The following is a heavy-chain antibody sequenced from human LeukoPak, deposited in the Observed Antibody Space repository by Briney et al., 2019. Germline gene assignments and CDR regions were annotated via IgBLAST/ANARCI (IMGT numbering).Heavy chain of an antibody. D-gene: IGHD3-3*01. J-gene: IGHJ4*02. CDR1: GYSFTTYW. Sequence: GESLKISCQAFGYSFTTYWIGWVRQMPGKGLECMGIIYPCDSDVRYSPSFQGQVTISADKSLSTAYLQWNSLKASDTAMYYCARIPSFDFWSGSLFYYFDYWGQGTLVTVSS. V-gene: IGHV5-51*01. CDR2: IYPCDSDV. CDR3: ARIPSFDFWSGSLFYYFDY.